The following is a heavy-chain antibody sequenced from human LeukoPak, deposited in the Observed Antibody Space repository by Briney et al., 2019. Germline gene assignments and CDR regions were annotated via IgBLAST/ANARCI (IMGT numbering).Heavy chain of an antibody. CDR3: ARPSPATDYFDY. CDR2: IIPIFGTA. Sequence: SVKVSCKASGGTFSSYAISWVRQAPGQGLEWMGGIIPIFGTANYAQKFQGRVTITADESTSTVYMELSSLRSEDTAVYYCARPSPATDYFDYWGQGTLVTVSS. V-gene: IGHV1-69*13. D-gene: IGHD4-11*01. CDR1: GGTFSSYA. J-gene: IGHJ4*02.